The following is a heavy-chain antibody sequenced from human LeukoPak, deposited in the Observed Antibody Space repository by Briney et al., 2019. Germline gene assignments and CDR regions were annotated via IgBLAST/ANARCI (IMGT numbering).Heavy chain of an antibody. CDR2: IYSGGST. CDR3: ARDRGYSYYDSSGYSN. Sequence: PGGSLRLSCAASGFTVSSNYMSWVRQAPGKGLEWVSVIYSGGSTYYADSVKGRFTISRDNSKNTLYLQMNSLRAEDTAVYYCARDRGYSYYDSSGYSNWGQGTLVTVSS. CDR1: GFTVSSNY. D-gene: IGHD3-22*01. J-gene: IGHJ4*02. V-gene: IGHV3-53*01.